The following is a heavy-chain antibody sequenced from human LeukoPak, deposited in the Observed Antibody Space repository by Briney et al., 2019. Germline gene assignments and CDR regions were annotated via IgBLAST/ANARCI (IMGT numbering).Heavy chain of an antibody. CDR1: GYTFTGYY. CDR2: INPNSGGT. V-gene: IGHV1-2*02. J-gene: IGHJ4*02. Sequence: GASVKVSCKASGYTFTGYYMHWARQAPGQGLEWMGWINPNSGGTNYAQKFQGRVTMTRDTSISTAYMELSRLRSDDTAVYYCASLEPYDYVWGSLRLDYWGQGTLVTVSS. D-gene: IGHD3-16*01. CDR3: ASLEPYDYVWGSLRLDY.